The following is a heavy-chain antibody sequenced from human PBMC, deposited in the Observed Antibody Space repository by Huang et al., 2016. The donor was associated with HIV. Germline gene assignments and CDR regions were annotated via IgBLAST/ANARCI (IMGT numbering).Heavy chain of an antibody. V-gene: IGHV1-2*02. CDR2: INPKRGGT. D-gene: IGHD6-6*01. CDR3: ARDWSFGSSTSPAD. CDR1: GYTFTDSN. Sequence: QVQLVQSGAEVKNPGASVRVSCKASGYTFTDSNIHWGRQAPGQGLEWMGLINPKRGGTIYAQRFQGRITMTRDTTISTVHMDLRRIQSDDTAVYFCARDWSFGSSTSPADWGQGTLVTVSS. J-gene: IGHJ4*02.